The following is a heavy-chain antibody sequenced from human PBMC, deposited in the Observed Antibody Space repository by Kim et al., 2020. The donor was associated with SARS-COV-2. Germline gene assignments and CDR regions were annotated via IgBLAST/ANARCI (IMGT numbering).Heavy chain of an antibody. D-gene: IGHD2-2*02. J-gene: IGHJ5*02. V-gene: IGHV3-23*01. Sequence: YADSVKGLFTISRGKSKNTLYLQMNSLRAEDTAVYYCAKASAAIRGWFDPWGQGTLVTVSS. CDR3: AKASAAIRGWFDP.